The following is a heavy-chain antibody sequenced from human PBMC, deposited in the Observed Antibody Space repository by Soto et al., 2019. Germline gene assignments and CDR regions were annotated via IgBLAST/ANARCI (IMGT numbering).Heavy chain of an antibody. CDR3: ASPEMATHVAAGFRY. J-gene: IGHJ4*02. Sequence: QVQLQESGPGLVKPSETLSLTCTVSGGSISSYYWSWIRQPPGKGLEWIGYIYYSGSTNYNPSLKSRVTISVDTSKNQFSLMLSSVTAADTAVYYCASPEMATHVAAGFRYWGQGTLVTVSS. D-gene: IGHD5-12*01. CDR1: GGSISSYY. CDR2: IYYSGST. V-gene: IGHV4-59*08.